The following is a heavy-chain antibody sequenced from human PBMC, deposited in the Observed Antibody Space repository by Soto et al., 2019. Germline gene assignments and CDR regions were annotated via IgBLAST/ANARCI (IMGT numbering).Heavy chain of an antibody. CDR1: GGSFSGYY. D-gene: IGHD6-19*01. CDR3: ARGWSSGSYYLFDY. Sequence: SKTLSLTCXVYGGSFSGYYWSWIRQPPVKGLEWIGAINHSGSTNYNPSLKSRVSISVDTSKNQFSLTLTSVTAADTAVYSCARGWSSGSYYLFDYWGRGTLVTVSA. CDR2: INHSGST. V-gene: IGHV4-34*01. J-gene: IGHJ4*01.